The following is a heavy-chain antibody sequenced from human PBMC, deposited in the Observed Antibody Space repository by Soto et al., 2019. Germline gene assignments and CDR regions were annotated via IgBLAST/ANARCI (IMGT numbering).Heavy chain of an antibody. D-gene: IGHD3-22*01. CDR1: GGTFSNHA. CDR3: AKYPTYYYDSSGS. J-gene: IGHJ4*02. V-gene: IGHV3-23*01. Sequence: GGPLRLPWAASGGTFSNHAMSWIRKATGKGLEWVSAISGSGGSTYYADSVKGRFTISRDNSKNTLYLQMNSLRAEDTAVYYCAKYPTYYYDSSGSWGQGTLVTVS. CDR2: ISGSGGST.